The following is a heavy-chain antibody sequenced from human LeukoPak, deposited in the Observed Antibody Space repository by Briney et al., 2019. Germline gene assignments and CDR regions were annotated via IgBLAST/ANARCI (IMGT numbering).Heavy chain of an antibody. CDR3: ARTGYCSSTSCYDY. D-gene: IGHD2-2*01. Sequence: SETLSLTCTVSGASISSYYWTWIRQPPGKGLEWIGYISYSGSTNYNPSLKSRVTISVDTSKSQFSLKLSSVTAADTAVYYCARTGYCSSTSCYDYWGQGTLVTVSS. V-gene: IGHV4-59*01. CDR2: ISYSGST. CDR1: GASISSYY. J-gene: IGHJ4*02.